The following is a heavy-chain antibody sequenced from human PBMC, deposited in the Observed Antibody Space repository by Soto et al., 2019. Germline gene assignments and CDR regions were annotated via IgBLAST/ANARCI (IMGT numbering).Heavy chain of an antibody. D-gene: IGHD2-15*01. CDR1: GYTFTSYH. CDR2: INPSGGST. CDR3: ARGERVYCIGGSCYSLSWFDP. J-gene: IGHJ5*02. V-gene: IGHV1-46*01. Sequence: ASVKVSCKASGYTFTSYHMHWVRQAPGQGLEWMGIINPSGGSTSYAQKFQGRVTMTRDTSTSTVYMELSSLRSEDTAVYYCARGERVYCIGGSCYSLSWFDPWGQGTLVTV.